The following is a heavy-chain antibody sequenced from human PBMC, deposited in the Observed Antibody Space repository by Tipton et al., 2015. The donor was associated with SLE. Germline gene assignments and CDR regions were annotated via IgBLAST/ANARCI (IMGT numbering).Heavy chain of an antibody. J-gene: IGHJ4*02. Sequence: RSLRLSCAASGFTFSSYAMHWVRQAPGKGLEWVAVISYDGSNKYYADSVKGRFTISRDNSKKSLYAQMNSLRTEDTALYYCAKDRSIATRGTQYSFDCWGQGTLVTVSS. V-gene: IGHV3-30*04. CDR2: ISYDGSNK. CDR1: GFTFSSYA. D-gene: IGHD6-6*01. CDR3: AKDRSIATRGTQYSFDC.